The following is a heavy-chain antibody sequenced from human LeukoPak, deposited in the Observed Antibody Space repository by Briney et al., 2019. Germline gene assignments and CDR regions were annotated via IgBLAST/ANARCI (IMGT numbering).Heavy chain of an antibody. V-gene: IGHV4-61*02. CDR2: IFPSGST. D-gene: IGHD6-13*01. J-gene: IGHJ2*01. CDR3: ATSSWPYWNFDL. CDR1: GASISSGSNY. Sequence: SETLSLTCTVSGASISSGSNYWSWIRQPAGQGLEWIGRIFPSGSTNYNPSLQSRVTISVDTSNNQFSLRLSSVTAADTAVYYCATSSWPYWNFDLWGRGTLVTVSS.